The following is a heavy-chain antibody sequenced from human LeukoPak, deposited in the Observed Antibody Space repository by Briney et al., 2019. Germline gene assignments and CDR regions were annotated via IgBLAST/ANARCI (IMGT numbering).Heavy chain of an antibody. J-gene: IGHJ4*02. D-gene: IGHD2-15*01. V-gene: IGHV3-23*01. CDR3: ANAKRVGLGYCTGGSCSSFDY. Sequence: GGSLRLSCAASGFTFSSYAMSWVRQAPGEGLEWVSAISGSGGSTYYADSVKGRFTISRDNSKNTLYLQMNSLRAEDTAVYYCANAKRVGLGYCTGGSCSSFDYWGQGALVTVSS. CDR1: GFTFSSYA. CDR2: ISGSGGST.